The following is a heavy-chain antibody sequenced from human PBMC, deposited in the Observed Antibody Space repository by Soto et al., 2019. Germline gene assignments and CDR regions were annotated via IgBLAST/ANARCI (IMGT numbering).Heavy chain of an antibody. CDR3: AHALGLIAVAGTGAWFGP. CDR1: GFSLSTSGVG. V-gene: IGHV2-5*01. CDR2: IYWNNDK. Sequence: QITLKESGPTLVKPTQTLTLTCTFSGFSLSTSGVGVGWIRQPPGKALEWLALIYWNNDKRYSPSLKSRLTITKDTSKNQVVLTMTNMDPVDTATYYCAHALGLIAVAGTGAWFGPWGQGTLVTVSS. D-gene: IGHD6-19*01. J-gene: IGHJ5*02.